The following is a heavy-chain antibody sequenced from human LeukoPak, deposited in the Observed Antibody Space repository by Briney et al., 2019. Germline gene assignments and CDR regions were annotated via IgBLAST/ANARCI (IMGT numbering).Heavy chain of an antibody. CDR3: ARATYSGYEYFDY. Sequence: KPSETLSLTCAVDGGSFSGYYWSWIRQPPGKGLEWIGEINHSGSTNYNPSLKSRVTISVDTSKNQFSLKLSSVTAADTAVYYCARATYSGYEYFDYWGQGTLVTVSS. D-gene: IGHD5-12*01. CDR2: INHSGST. CDR1: GGSFSGYY. J-gene: IGHJ4*02. V-gene: IGHV4-34*01.